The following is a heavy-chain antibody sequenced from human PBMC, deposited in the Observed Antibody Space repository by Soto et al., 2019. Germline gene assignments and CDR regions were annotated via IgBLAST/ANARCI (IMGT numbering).Heavy chain of an antibody. J-gene: IGHJ6*03. D-gene: IGHD6-19*01. CDR1: GYSFTNYG. CDR2: ISAFNGNT. V-gene: IGHV1-18*01. CDR3: ARDRGVAPPVAGNTHYYYYMDV. Sequence: QDQLLQSGAEVKKPGASVTVSCKASGYSFTNYGITWVRQAPGQGLEWMGWISAFNGNTHYAQKLQGRVTMTTDASTSTAYMQLRSLRSDDTAVYYCARDRGVAPPVAGNTHYYYYMDVWSKGTTVTVSS.